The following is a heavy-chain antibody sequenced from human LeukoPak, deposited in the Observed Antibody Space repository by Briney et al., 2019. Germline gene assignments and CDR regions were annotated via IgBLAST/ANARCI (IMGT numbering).Heavy chain of an antibody. D-gene: IGHD4-17*01. J-gene: IGHJ4*02. CDR1: GFTFSSYW. V-gene: IGHV3-7*03. CDR2: IKQDGSEK. CDR3: AKDAGGYGDYVFDY. Sequence: GGSLRLSCAASGFTFSSYWMSWVRQAPGKGLEWVANIKQDGSEKYYVDSVKGRFTISRDNSKNTLYLQMNSLRAEDTAVYYCAKDAGGYGDYVFDYWGQGTLVTVSS.